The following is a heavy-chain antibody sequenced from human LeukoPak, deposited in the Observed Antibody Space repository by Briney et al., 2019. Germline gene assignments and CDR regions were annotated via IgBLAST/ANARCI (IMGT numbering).Heavy chain of an antibody. CDR3: ARGGISWYLYFDY. V-gene: IGHV4-31*03. CDR2: IYYSGST. J-gene: IGHJ4*02. D-gene: IGHD6-13*01. CDR1: GGSLSSGGYY. Sequence: SQTLSLTCTVSGGSLSSGGYYWSWIRQHPGKGLEWIGYIYYSGSTYYNPSLKSRVTISVDTSKNQFSLKLSSVTAADTAVYYCARGGISWYLYFDYWGQGTLVTVSS.